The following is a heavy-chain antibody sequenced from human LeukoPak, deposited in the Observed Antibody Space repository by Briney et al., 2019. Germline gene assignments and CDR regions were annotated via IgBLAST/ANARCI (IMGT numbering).Heavy chain of an antibody. CDR3: ARADIAGGLIDY. CDR2: IYHSGST. D-gene: IGHD6-13*01. CDR1: GGSISSGGYS. J-gene: IGHJ4*02. Sequence: SQTLSLTCAVSGGSISSGGYSWSWIRQPPGKGLEWIGYIYHSGSTYYNPSLKSRVTISVDRSRNQFSLKLSSVTAADTAVYYCARADIAGGLIDYWGQGTLVTVSS. V-gene: IGHV4-30-2*01.